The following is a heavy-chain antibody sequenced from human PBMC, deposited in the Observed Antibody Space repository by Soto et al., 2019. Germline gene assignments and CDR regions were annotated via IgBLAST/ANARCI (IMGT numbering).Heavy chain of an antibody. CDR3: ARHKIFANWFDP. J-gene: IGHJ5*02. V-gene: IGHV5-10-1*01. CDR1: GYSFTSYW. Sequence: LKISCKGSGYSFTSYWISWVHQMPGKGLEWMGRIDPSDSYTNYSPSFQGHVTISADKSISTAYLQWSSLKASDTAMYYCARHKIFANWFDPWGQGTLVTVSS. D-gene: IGHD3-3*01. CDR2: IDPSDSYT.